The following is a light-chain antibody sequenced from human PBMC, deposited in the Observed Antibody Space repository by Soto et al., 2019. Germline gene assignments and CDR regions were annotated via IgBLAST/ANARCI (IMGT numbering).Light chain of an antibody. Sequence: IVLTQSPGTLCLSPGERATLSCRASQTISSSYLAWYQQKPGQAPRLLIYDASSRATGIPDRFSGSGSGTDFTLTISRLEPEDFAVYYCQQYGSSGTFGQGTKVDIK. V-gene: IGKV3-20*01. J-gene: IGKJ1*01. CDR1: QTISSSY. CDR3: QQYGSSGT. CDR2: DAS.